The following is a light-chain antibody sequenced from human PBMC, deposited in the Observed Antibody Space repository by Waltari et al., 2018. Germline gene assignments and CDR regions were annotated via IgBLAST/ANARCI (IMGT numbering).Light chain of an antibody. Sequence: DIVMTQSPDSLAVSLGGRATINRKSSQSVLYSPDNQNYLAWYQQKPEQPPKLLISWASTRESGVPDRISASGSGTDFTLTISSLQAEDVAVYYCQQYYTTLFTFGQGTKLEIK. CDR3: QQYYTTLFT. J-gene: IGKJ2*01. CDR2: WAS. CDR1: QSVLYSPDNQNY. V-gene: IGKV4-1*01.